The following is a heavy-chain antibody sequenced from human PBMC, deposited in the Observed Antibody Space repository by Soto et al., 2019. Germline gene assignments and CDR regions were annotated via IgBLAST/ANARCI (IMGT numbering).Heavy chain of an antibody. V-gene: IGHV4-59*08. Sequence: NPSETLSLTCTVSGGSISSYYWSWIRQPPGKGLEWIGYIYYSGSTNYNPSLKSRVTISVDTSKNQFSLKLSSVTAADTVVYYCASLDSSGYFDYWGQGTLVTVSS. D-gene: IGHD3-22*01. CDR1: GGSISSYY. J-gene: IGHJ4*02. CDR3: ASLDSSGYFDY. CDR2: IYYSGST.